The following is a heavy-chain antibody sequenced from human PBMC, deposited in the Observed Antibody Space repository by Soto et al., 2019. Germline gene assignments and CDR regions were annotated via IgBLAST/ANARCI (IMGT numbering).Heavy chain of an antibody. CDR3: ARERGVLGYCSSTSCYGPALDYYYYMDV. J-gene: IGHJ6*03. V-gene: IGHV1-8*01. CDR1: GYTFTSYD. D-gene: IGHD2-2*01. CDR2: MNPNSGNT. Sequence: ASVKVSCKASGYTFTSYDINWVRQATGQGLEWMGWMNPNSGNTGYAQKFQGRVTMTRNTSISTAYMELSSLRSEDTAVYYCARERGVLGYCSSTSCYGPALDYYYYMDVWGKGTTVTVSS.